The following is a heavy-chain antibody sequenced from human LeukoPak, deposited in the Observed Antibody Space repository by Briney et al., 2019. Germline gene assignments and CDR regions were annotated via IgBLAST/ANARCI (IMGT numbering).Heavy chain of an antibody. J-gene: IGHJ1*01. D-gene: IGHD3-22*01. V-gene: IGHV4-39*01. CDR3: ARRRYYDGSGYLE. Sequence: SETLSLTCSVSGDSISRSDAYWDWIRQPPGKGLEWIGTRYYTGRTYYSPSLKSRLTMSVDTSNNQFSLNLRSVTAADTAVYYCARRRYYDGSGYLEWGQGTLLSVSS. CDR1: GDSISRSDAY. CDR2: RYYTGRT.